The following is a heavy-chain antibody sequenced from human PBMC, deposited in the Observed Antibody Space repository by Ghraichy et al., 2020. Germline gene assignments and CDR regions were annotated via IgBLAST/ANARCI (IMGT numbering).Heavy chain of an antibody. CDR2: INPNSGGT. V-gene: IGHV1-2*06. D-gene: IGHD3-10*01. J-gene: IGHJ2*01. CDR3: AREVRGYSSYWYFDL. Sequence: ASVKVSCKASGYTFTGYYMHWVRQAPGQGLEWMGRINPNSGGTNYAQTFQGRVTMTRDTSISTAYMELSRLRSDDTAVYYCAREVRGYSSYWYFDLWGRGTLVTVSS. CDR1: GYTFTGYY.